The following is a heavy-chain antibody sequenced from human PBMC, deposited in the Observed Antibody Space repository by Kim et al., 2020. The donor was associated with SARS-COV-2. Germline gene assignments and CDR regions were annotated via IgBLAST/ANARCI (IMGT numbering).Heavy chain of an antibody. CDR3: APPSAVAGE. CDR2: NT. D-gene: IGHD6-19*01. V-gene: IGHV3-23*01. J-gene: IGHJ4*02. Sequence: NTYDADSVKSRCSISRDNSKITLYLQMNSLRAEDTAVYYCAPPSAVAGEWGQGTLVTVSS.